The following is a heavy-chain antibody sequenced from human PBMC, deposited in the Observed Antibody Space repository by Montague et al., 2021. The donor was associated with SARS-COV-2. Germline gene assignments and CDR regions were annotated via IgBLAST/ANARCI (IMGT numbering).Heavy chain of an antibody. Sequence: TLSLACTVSGGSISDGGYSWTWIRQLPGKGLEWIGCIYYSGSTFYNPSLKSRLTISVDTSKNQFSLKLSSVTAADTAVYYCASEGGRFQLGLRGGDAYALWGQGTMVTVSS. D-gene: IGHD5-18*01. V-gene: IGHV4-31*03. J-gene: IGHJ3*01. CDR3: ASEGGRFQLGLRGGDAYAL. CDR2: IYYSGST. CDR1: GGSISDGGYS.